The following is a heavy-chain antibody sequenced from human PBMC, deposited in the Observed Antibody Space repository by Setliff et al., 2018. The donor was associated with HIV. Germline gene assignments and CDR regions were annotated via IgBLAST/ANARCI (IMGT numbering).Heavy chain of an antibody. Sequence: TSETLSLTCNVSGGSISSVNYYWNWIRQPAGKGLEWIGRIYASGSPTYNPSLKTRVTISVDTSKNQFSLRLSSVTAADTAVYYCAKTCPGSGCYAFDSWGQGTMVTVSS. CDR2: IYASGSP. V-gene: IGHV4-61*02. CDR1: GGSISSVNYY. J-gene: IGHJ3*01. CDR3: AKTCPGSGCYAFDS. D-gene: IGHD2-8*02.